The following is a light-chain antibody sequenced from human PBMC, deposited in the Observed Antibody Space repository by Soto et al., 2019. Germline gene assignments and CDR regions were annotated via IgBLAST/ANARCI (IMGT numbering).Light chain of an antibody. V-gene: IGKV1-6*01. CDR3: LTENKFPLT. CDR1: QGVRDD. J-gene: IGKJ4*01. Sequence: IQMTQSPSSLSASVGDRVTITCRASQGVRDDVGWYQQKPGKAPKLLIYSASTLQSGVPSRFSGSWSCTDFTPPISGLQPEGFGNYYCLTENKFPLTFRRRDKVEIK. CDR2: SAS.